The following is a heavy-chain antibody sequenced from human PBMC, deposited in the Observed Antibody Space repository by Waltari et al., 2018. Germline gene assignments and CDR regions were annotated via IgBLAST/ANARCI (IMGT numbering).Heavy chain of an antibody. V-gene: IGHV5-51*01. CDR2: IYPGDSDT. Sequence: EVQLVQSGAEVKKPGESLKISCKGSGYSFTSYWIGLVLQTPGKGLEGMGIIYPGDSDTRYSPSFQGQVTISADKSISTAYLQWSSLKASDTAMYYCARHTGTSLYYYYYMDVWGKGTTVTVSS. D-gene: IGHD1-7*01. CDR3: ARHTGTSLYYYYYMDV. J-gene: IGHJ6*03. CDR1: GYSFTSYW.